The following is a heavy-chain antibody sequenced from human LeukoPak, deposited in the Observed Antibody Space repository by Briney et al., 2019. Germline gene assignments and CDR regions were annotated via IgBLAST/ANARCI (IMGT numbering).Heavy chain of an antibody. D-gene: IGHD4-17*01. CDR2: ISPTGDTI. CDR3: ATVDGPTVTTMFFDN. Sequence: GGSLRLSCAASGFTVSSNYMSWVRQAPGRGLEWASYISPTGDTIHYADSVKGRFTVSRDNAKNSLSLHMNSLRAEDTAVYYCATVDGPTVTTMFFDNWGQGTLVTVSS. CDR1: GFTVSSNY. J-gene: IGHJ4*02. V-gene: IGHV3-11*04.